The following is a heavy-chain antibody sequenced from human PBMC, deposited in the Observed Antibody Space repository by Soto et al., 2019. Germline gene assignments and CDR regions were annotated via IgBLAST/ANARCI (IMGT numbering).Heavy chain of an antibody. CDR3: AKDRRAGGNYGFYSDF. CDR2: SSATGAGT. Sequence: EVQLLESGGGLVQPGGSLRLSCAAPGLTLSSYAMTWFRQAPGKGLEWVSFSSATGAGTYYADSVKGRFTISRDNSKNTLYLQMTSLRADDTAVYYCAKDRRAGGNYGFYSDFWGQGALVIVSS. CDR1: GLTLSSYA. J-gene: IGHJ4*02. D-gene: IGHD1-7*01. V-gene: IGHV3-23*01.